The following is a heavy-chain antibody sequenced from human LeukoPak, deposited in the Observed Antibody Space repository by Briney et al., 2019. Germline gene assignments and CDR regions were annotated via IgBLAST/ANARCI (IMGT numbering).Heavy chain of an antibody. D-gene: IGHD7-27*01. J-gene: IGHJ4*02. Sequence: SETLSLTCTVSGGSISSGSYYWRWIRQPAGKGLEWIGRIYTSGSTNYTPSLKSRVTISVDTSKNQFSLKLSSVTAADTAVYYCARDLGLGSLFDYWGQGTLVTVS. CDR2: IYTSGST. CDR3: ARDLGLGSLFDY. V-gene: IGHV4-61*02. CDR1: GGSISSGSYY.